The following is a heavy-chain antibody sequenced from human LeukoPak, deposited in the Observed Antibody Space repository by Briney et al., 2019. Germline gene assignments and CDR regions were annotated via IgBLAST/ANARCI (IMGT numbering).Heavy chain of an antibody. CDR2: IRSKAYGGTT. Sequence: GGSLRLSCTTSGFTFGDYAMSWVRQAPGKGLEWVGFIRSKAYGGTTEYAASVKGRFTISRDDSKSIAYLQMNSLNTEDTAVYYCTRVQLYYDFWSGSYYYYYMDVWGKGTTVTVSS. V-gene: IGHV3-49*04. D-gene: IGHD3-3*01. J-gene: IGHJ6*03. CDR1: GFTFGDYA. CDR3: TRVQLYYDFWSGSYYYYYMDV.